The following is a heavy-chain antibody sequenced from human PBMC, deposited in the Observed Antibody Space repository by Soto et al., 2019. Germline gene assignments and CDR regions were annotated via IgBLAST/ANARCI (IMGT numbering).Heavy chain of an antibody. CDR2: IYASGSP. CDR1: GGSVSVYY. J-gene: IGHJ4*02. D-gene: IGHD1-26*01. V-gene: IGHV4-59*02. Sequence: KPSETLSLTCTISGGSVSVYYWSWIRQSTGQGLEWIGYIYASGSPYYNPSLRSRVTISADTYKNQISLKLTSPTAADTAVYYCARGVGSSPPQYWGRGTLVTVSS. CDR3: ARGVGSSPPQY.